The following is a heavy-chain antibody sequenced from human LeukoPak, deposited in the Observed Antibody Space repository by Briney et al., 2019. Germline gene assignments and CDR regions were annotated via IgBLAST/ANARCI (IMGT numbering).Heavy chain of an antibody. CDR3: ARQSSYDFWSGYYRYYYGMDV. Sequence: GESLKISCKGSGYSFTSYWIGWVRQMPGKGLEWMGIIYPGDSDTRYSPSFQGQVTISADKSISTAYLQWSSLKASGTAMYYCARQSSYDFWSGYYRYYYGMDVWGQGTTVTVSS. V-gene: IGHV5-51*01. CDR2: IYPGDSDT. J-gene: IGHJ6*02. CDR1: GYSFTSYW. D-gene: IGHD3-3*01.